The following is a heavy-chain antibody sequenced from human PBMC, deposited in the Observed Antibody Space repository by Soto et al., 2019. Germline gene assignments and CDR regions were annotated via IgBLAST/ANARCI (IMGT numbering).Heavy chain of an antibody. CDR1: GGTFSSYT. D-gene: IGHD6-13*01. CDR3: ARGIAAAVPGWFDA. V-gene: IGHV1-69*02. Sequence: SVKVSCKASGGTFSSYTTSWVRHAPGQGLEWMGRIIPILGIANYSQKFQGRVTITADKYTSTAHMERSSLRSEDTAVYYCARGIAAAVPGWFDAWGQGTLVTVSS. J-gene: IGHJ5*01. CDR2: IIPILGIA.